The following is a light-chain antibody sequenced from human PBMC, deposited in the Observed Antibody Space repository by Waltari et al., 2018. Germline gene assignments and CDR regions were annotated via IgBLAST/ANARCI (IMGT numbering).Light chain of an antibody. CDR3: QSYDRDLNAVL. J-gene: IGLJ2*01. Sequence: QSVLTQPPSVSGAPGQSVTIPCTGSSSTIAAGYDVHWYQQIPGSAPKVLIYRDDNRPSGVPGRFSGSKSGTSASLSVTGLHVEDEADYFCQSYDRDLNAVLFGGGTKLTVL. CDR1: SSTIAAGYD. V-gene: IGLV1-40*01. CDR2: RDD.